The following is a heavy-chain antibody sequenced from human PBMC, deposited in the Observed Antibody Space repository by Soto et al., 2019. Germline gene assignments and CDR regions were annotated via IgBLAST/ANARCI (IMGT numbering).Heavy chain of an antibody. D-gene: IGHD6-13*01. CDR1: GGSFSGYY. J-gene: IGHJ4*02. CDR3: ARGQQLLWFFRPSSAGFDY. Sequence: SETLSLTCAVYGGSFSGYYWSWIRQPPGKGLEWIGEINHSGSTNYNPSLKSRVTISVDTSKNQFSLKLSSVTAADTAVYYCARGQQLLWFFRPSSAGFDYWGQGTLVTVSS. V-gene: IGHV4-34*01. CDR2: INHSGST.